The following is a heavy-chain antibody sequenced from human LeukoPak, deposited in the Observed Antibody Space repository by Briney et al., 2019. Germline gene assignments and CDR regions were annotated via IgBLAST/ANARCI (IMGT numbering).Heavy chain of an antibody. CDR3: ARGPSGYFDWLSMMDV. V-gene: IGHV1-2*02. CDR1: GYTFTGYY. Sequence: ASVKVSCKASGYTFTGYYVHWVRQAPGQGLEWMGWINPNSGGTNYAQKFQGRVTMTRDTSISTAYMELSRLKSDDTAVYYCARGPSGYFDWLSMMDVWGKGTTVTISS. J-gene: IGHJ6*04. CDR2: INPNSGGT. D-gene: IGHD3-9*01.